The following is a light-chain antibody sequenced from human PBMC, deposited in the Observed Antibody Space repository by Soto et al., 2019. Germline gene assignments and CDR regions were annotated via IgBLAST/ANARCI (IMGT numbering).Light chain of an antibody. CDR1: QNIGNS. J-gene: IGKJ2*01. Sequence: EMDMTQSPATLSVSPGEGATLSCRAAQNIGNSLGWYQQRPGQAPRLLIYGAFHRATGIPARFSDSGSGTEFTLTINSLQPEDSATYYCQYLGAFGQGTKLEIK. CDR3: QYLGA. V-gene: IGKV3-15*01. CDR2: GAF.